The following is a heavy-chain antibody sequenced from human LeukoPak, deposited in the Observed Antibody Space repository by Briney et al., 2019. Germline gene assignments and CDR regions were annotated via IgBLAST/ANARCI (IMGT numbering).Heavy chain of an antibody. CDR2: IKQDGSEK. CDR1: GFTFSSYW. D-gene: IGHD3-9*01. Sequence: PGGSLRLSCAASGFTFSSYWMSWVRQAPGKGLEWVANIKQDGSEKYYVDSVKGRFTISRDNSKNSLYLQMNSLRAEDTALYYCAKDILPGADDGALDYWGQGTLVTVSS. CDR3: AKDILPGADDGALDY. V-gene: IGHV3-7*03. J-gene: IGHJ4*02.